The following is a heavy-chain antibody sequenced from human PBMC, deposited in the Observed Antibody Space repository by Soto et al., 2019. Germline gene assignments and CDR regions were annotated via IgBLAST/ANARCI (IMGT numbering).Heavy chain of an antibody. D-gene: IGHD5-12*01. Sequence: PSETLSLTCAVSGGSISSGGYSWNWIRQPPGKGLEWIGNIYHSGSTYYNASLKSRVTISVDRSKNQFSLKLSSVTAADTAVYYCGRGGYANAFDSWGQGTMVT. CDR3: GRGGYANAFDS. CDR2: IYHSGST. J-gene: IGHJ3*02. CDR1: GGSISSGGYS. V-gene: IGHV4-30-2*01.